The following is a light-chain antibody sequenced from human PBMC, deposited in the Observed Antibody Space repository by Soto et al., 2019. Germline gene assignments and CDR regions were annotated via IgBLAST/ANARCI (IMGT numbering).Light chain of an antibody. J-gene: IGKJ1*01. V-gene: IGKV3-11*01. CDR1: QSVSSY. Sequence: EIVLTQSPATLSLSPGERATLSFRASQSVSSYLAWYQQKPGQAPRLLIYDASNRATGIPARFSGSGSGTDFTLPISSLEPEDFAVYYCQQRSNWPRTFGQGTKVDI. CDR3: QQRSNWPRT. CDR2: DAS.